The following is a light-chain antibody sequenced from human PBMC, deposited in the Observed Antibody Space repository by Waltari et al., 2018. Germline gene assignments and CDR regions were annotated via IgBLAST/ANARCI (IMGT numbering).Light chain of an antibody. CDR3: QQYKHYPYP. CDR1: QNISNW. J-gene: IGKJ2*01. CDR2: KSS. Sequence: DMQMTQSPASLSASVGDRVTITCRASQNISNWLAWYQQKPGKVPKLLIYKSSTLEGGVPPTFSGTGSGTEFTLSISSLQPDDFATYYCQQYKHYPYPFGQGTKLEIK. V-gene: IGKV1-5*03.